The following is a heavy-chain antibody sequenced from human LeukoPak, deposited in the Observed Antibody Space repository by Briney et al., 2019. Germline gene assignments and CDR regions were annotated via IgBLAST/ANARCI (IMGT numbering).Heavy chain of an antibody. CDR3: ARDAQFLFFGEAYYYSSSIEV. D-gene: IGHD3-10*01. CDR1: GFNFSNYN. CDR2: ISSSSTHI. J-gene: IGHJ6*03. Sequence: GGSLRLSCAASGFNFSNYNMNWVRQAPGKGLEWVSSISSSSTHIYYAASVKGRSTIARDNAKNSLYLQLNSLRADDTARYYCARDAQFLFFGEAYYYSSSIEVWGKGTTVTISS. V-gene: IGHV3-21*01.